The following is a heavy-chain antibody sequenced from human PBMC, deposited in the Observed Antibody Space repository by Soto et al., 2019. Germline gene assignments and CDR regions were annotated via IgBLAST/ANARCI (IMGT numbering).Heavy chain of an antibody. CDR1: GYTFTSYG. D-gene: IGHD3-16*01. Sequence: QVQLVQSGAEVKKPGASVKVSCKASGYTFTSYGISWVRQAPGQGLEWMGWISAYNGNTNYAQKLQGRVTMTTDTSTSTAYMELRSLSSDDTAVYYCARVFMITFGGVDNWFDPWGQGTLVTVSS. J-gene: IGHJ5*02. CDR3: ARVFMITFGGVDNWFDP. V-gene: IGHV1-18*01. CDR2: ISAYNGNT.